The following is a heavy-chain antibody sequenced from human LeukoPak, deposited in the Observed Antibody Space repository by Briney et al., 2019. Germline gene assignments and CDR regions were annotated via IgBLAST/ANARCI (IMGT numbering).Heavy chain of an antibody. D-gene: IGHD6-13*01. CDR2: ISAYNGNT. J-gene: IGHJ6*03. V-gene: IGHV1-18*01. CDR3: ARDIVGYSSSWYGRNYYYYMDV. CDR1: GYTFTTYV. Sequence: ASVKVSCKASGYTFTTYVIIWVRQAPGQGLEWMGWISAYNGNTNYAQKLQGRVTMTTDTSTSTAYMELRSLRSDDTAVYYCARDIVGYSSSWYGRNYYYYMDVWGKGTTVTISS.